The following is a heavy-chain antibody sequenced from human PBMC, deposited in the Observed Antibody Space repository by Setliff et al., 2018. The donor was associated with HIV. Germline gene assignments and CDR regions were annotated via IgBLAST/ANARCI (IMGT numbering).Heavy chain of an antibody. CDR3: AREDYPLFMVRGVTQYAFDY. J-gene: IGHJ4*02. D-gene: IGHD3-10*01. CDR1: GFTFNTFT. V-gene: IGHV3-21*06. CDR2: ISSTSTYI. Sequence: GGSLRLSCSASGFTFNTFTMNWVRQAPGKGLEWLSSISSTSTYIYYADSVKGRFTISRDNAKNSLYLQMNSLRAEDTAIYYCAREDYPLFMVRGVTQYAFDYWGQGTLVTVSS.